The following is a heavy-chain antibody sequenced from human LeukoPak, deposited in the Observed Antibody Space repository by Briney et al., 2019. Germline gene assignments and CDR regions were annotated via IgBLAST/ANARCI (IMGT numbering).Heavy chain of an antibody. D-gene: IGHD5-18*01. Sequence: ASVKVSCKSSVYTFPRYYMHWVRQAPAQGLEWMGWISTYNGNTNYAQKLQGRVTMTTHTSTNTAYMELRSLRSDDTAVYYCARVYSGTAMAVDFWGQGTLVTVSS. CDR2: ISTYNGNT. CDR3: ARVYSGTAMAVDF. CDR1: VYTFPRYY. V-gene: IGHV1-18*04. J-gene: IGHJ4*02.